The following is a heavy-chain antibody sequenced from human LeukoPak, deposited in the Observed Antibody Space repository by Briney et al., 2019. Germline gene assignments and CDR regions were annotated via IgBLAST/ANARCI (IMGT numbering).Heavy chain of an antibody. CDR1: GGTFSSYA. Sequence: SVKVSCKASGGTFSSYAISWVRQAPGQGLEWMGGIIPIFGTANYAQKFQGRVTITADESTSTAYMELSSLRSGDTAVYYCAGDQGDYDFWSGYYGGPRWFDPWGQGTLVTVSS. D-gene: IGHD3-3*01. CDR3: AGDQGDYDFWSGYYGGPRWFDP. CDR2: IIPIFGTA. V-gene: IGHV1-69*13. J-gene: IGHJ5*02.